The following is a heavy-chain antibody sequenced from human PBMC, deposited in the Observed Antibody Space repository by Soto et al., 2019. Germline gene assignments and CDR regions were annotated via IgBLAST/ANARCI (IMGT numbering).Heavy chain of an antibody. CDR2: ISSSGDII. Sequence: LRLSCAASGFTFSDYYMSWIRQAPGKGLEWVSYISSSGDIIYYADSMKGRFTISRDNAKNSLYLQMNNLRAEDTAVYYCARDLGYYDSSGYLDYWGQGTLVTVSS. J-gene: IGHJ4*02. V-gene: IGHV3-11*01. CDR1: GFTFSDYY. CDR3: ARDLGYYDSSGYLDY. D-gene: IGHD3-22*01.